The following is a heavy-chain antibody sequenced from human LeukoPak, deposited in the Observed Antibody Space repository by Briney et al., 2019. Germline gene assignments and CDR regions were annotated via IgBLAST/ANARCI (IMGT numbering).Heavy chain of an antibody. CDR1: GFTFSSYG. Sequence: PGRSLRLSCAASGFTFSSYGMHWVRQAPGKGLEWVAVISYDGSNKYYADSVKGRFTIPRDNSKNTLYLQMNSLRAEDTAVYYCAKDWHSSGWYYFDYWGQGTLVTVSS. J-gene: IGHJ4*02. CDR2: ISYDGSNK. CDR3: AKDWHSSGWYYFDY. D-gene: IGHD6-19*01. V-gene: IGHV3-30*18.